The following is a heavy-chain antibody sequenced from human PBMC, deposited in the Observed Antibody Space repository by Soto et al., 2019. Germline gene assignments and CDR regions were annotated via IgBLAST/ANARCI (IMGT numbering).Heavy chain of an antibody. CDR2: IKKDGSKI. CDR1: GFSFASSW. CDR3: ARDVSPGSSSLYLDAFDI. Sequence: EVQLVESGEDLVQPGGSLRLSCAASGFSFASSWMTWVCQAPGKGLEWVANIKKDGSKINYLDSVRGRFTVSRDNAKNSLYLEMNSLRAEDTALYYCARDVSPGSSSLYLDAFDIWGQGTMVTVSS. J-gene: IGHJ3*02. D-gene: IGHD6-13*01. V-gene: IGHV3-7*05.